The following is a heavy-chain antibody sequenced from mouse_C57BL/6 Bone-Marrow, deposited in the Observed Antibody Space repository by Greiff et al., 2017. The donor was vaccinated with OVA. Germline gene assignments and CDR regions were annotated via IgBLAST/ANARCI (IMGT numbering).Heavy chain of an antibody. CDR3: ARSEMVTTYYFDY. V-gene: IGHV1-72*01. D-gene: IGHD2-2*01. CDR2: IDPNSGGT. CDR1: GYTFTSYW. J-gene: IGHJ2*01. Sequence: VQLQQSGAELVKPGASVKLSCKASGYTFTSYWMHWVKQRPGRGLEWIGRIDPNSGGTKYNEKFKSKATLTVDKPSSTAYMQLSILTSEDSAVYYCARSEMVTTYYFDYWGQGTTLTVSS.